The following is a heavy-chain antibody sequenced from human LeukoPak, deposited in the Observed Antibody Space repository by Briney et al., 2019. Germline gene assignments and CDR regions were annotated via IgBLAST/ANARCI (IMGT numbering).Heavy chain of an antibody. Sequence: ASVKVSCKASGYTFTTYYMHWVRQAPGQGLEWMGIINPSGGSTTYAQKFQGRVTMTTDTSTSTAYMELRSLRSDDTAVYYCARGGIQLWHHWGQGTLVTVSS. CDR2: INPSGGST. CDR3: ARGGIQLWHH. J-gene: IGHJ5*02. CDR1: GYTFTTYY. V-gene: IGHV1-46*01. D-gene: IGHD5-18*01.